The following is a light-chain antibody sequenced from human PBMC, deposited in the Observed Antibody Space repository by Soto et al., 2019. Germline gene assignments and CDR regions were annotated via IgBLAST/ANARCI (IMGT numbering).Light chain of an antibody. CDR2: DAS. J-gene: IGKJ5*01. V-gene: IGKV3-20*01. CDR1: QSVSSKY. Sequence: EVVVTQSPGALSLSKEERATLSCRASQSVSSKYLGWYQQKPGQAPRLLIYDASNRATGIPARFSGSGSGTDFTLTIIRLEPEDSAAYFCQHHTGTPATFGQGTRLEI. CDR3: QHHTGTPAT.